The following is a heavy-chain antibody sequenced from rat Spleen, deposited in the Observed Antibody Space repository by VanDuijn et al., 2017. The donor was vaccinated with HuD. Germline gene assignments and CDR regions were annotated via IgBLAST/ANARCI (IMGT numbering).Heavy chain of an antibody. CDR3: ARSPTEGTLAAYYFDY. V-gene: IGHV1-57*01. D-gene: IGHD1-11*01. CDR2: INTGSGGT. CDR1: GYTFSSYD. Sequence: QVQLQQSGVEVAKPGSSVKISCKASGYTFSSYDISWIKQTTGQGLEYIGYINTGSGGTSYHEKFKGKATLTVDKSSSTAFMQLSSLTPEDTAVYYCARSPTEGTLAAYYFDYWGQGVMVTVSS. J-gene: IGHJ2*01.